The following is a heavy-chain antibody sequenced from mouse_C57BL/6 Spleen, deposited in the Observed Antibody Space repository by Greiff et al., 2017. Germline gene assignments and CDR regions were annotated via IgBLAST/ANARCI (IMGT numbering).Heavy chain of an antibody. CDR2: IDPETGGT. CDR3: TRAYYSNSWFAY. J-gene: IGHJ3*01. Sequence: QVQLQQSGAELVRPGASVTLSCKASGYTFTDYEMHWVKQTPVHGLEWIGAIDPETGGTAYNQKFKGKAILTADKSSSTAYMELRSLTSEDSAVYDCTRAYYSNSWFAYWGKGTLVTVSA. V-gene: IGHV1-15*01. D-gene: IGHD2-5*01. CDR1: GYTFTDYE.